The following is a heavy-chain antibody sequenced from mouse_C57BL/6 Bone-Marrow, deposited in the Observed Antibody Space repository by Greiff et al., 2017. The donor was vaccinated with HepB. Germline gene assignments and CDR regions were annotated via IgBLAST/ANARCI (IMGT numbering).Heavy chain of an antibody. Sequence: VQLQQSGAELARPGASVKLSCKASGYTFTSYGMSWVKQRTGQGLEWIGEIYPRSGNTYYNEKFKGKATLTADKSSSTAYMELRSLTSEDSAVYFCASFTTVVADYFDYWGRGTTLTVSS. CDR1: GYTFTSYG. D-gene: IGHD1-1*01. CDR3: ASFTTVVADYFDY. J-gene: IGHJ2*01. V-gene: IGHV1-81*01. CDR2: IYPRSGNT.